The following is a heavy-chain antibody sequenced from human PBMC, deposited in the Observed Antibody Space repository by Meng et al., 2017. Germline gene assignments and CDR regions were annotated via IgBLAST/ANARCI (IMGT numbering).Heavy chain of an antibody. J-gene: IGHJ6*02. CDR3: ERGKYDSSGFRYYYYGMDV. Sequence: SVKVSCKASGGTFSSYAISWVRQAPGQGLEWMGGIIPIFGTANYAQKFQGRVTITTDESTSTAYMELSSLRSEDTAVYYCERGKYDSSGFRYYYYGMDVWGQGTTVTVSS. CDR1: GGTFSSYA. CDR2: IIPIFGTA. V-gene: IGHV1-69*05. D-gene: IGHD3-22*01.